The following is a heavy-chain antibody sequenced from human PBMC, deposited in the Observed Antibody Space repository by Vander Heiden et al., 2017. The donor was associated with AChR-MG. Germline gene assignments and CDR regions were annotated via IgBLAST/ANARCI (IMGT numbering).Heavy chain of an antibody. CDR3: ARGDSSSWYPYFDY. D-gene: IGHD6-13*01. V-gene: IGHV5-51*01. CDR1: GYTFTTYW. J-gene: IGHJ4*02. CDR2: IYPGDSDT. Sequence: EVQLVQSRAEVKKPGESLKISCKGSGYTFTTYWIGWVRQMPGKGLEWMGIIYPGDSDTRYSPSFQGQVTISADKSINTTYLQWSSLKASDTAMYYCARGDSSSWYPYFDYWGQGTLVTVSS.